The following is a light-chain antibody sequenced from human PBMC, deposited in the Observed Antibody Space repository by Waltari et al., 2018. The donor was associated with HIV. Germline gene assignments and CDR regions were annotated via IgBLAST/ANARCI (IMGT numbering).Light chain of an antibody. CDR1: SGRIASNY. J-gene: IGLJ3*02. CDR3: QSYDSSNLWV. CDR2: EDN. V-gene: IGLV6-57*01. Sequence: NFMLTQPHSVSESPGKTVTISCTRSSGRIASNYVQWYQQRPGSSPTTVIYEDNQRPSGGPDRFSGSIDSSSNAASLTIAGLKTEDEADYYCQSYDSSNLWVFGGGTKLTVL.